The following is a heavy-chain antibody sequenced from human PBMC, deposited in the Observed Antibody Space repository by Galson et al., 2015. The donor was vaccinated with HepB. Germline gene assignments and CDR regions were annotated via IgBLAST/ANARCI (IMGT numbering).Heavy chain of an antibody. Sequence: SLRLSCAASGFTFSSYAMHWVRQAPGKGLEWVAVISYDGNNKYYADSVKGRFTISRDSSKNTLYLQMNSLRAEDTAVYYCARDPQLYDILTGYYIGFFDYWGQGTLVTVSS. J-gene: IGHJ4*02. CDR3: ARDPQLYDILTGYYIGFFDY. CDR1: GFTFSSYA. V-gene: IGHV3-30*04. CDR2: ISYDGNNK. D-gene: IGHD3-9*01.